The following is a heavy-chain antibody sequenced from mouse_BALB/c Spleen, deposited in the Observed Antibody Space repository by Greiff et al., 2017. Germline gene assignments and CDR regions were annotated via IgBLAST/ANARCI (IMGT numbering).Heavy chain of an antibody. V-gene: IGHV3-8*02. D-gene: IGHD1-2*01. CDR3: ARWDGYASVGAMDY. J-gene: IGHJ4*01. CDR1: GDSITSGY. CDR2: ISYSGST. Sequence: VQLQQSGPSLVKPSQTLSLTCSVTGDSITSGYWNWIRKFPGNKLEYMGYISYSGSTYYNPSLKSRISITRDTSKNQYYLQLNSVTTEDTATYYCARWDGYASVGAMDYWGQGTSVTVSS.